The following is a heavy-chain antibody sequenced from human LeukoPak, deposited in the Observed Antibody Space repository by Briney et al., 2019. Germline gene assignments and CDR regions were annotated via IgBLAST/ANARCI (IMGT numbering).Heavy chain of an antibody. CDR3: AGGQGFLIDY. Sequence: PGGSLRLSCAASGFAFSSNWMHWVRQTPGKGLVWVSRINSGGSGTSYADSVEGRFTISRDNAKNTLYLQMNSLRAEDTAVYYCAGGQGFLIDYWGQGTLVTVSS. CDR2: INSGGSGT. V-gene: IGHV3-74*01. CDR1: GFAFSSNW. J-gene: IGHJ4*02. D-gene: IGHD3-3*01.